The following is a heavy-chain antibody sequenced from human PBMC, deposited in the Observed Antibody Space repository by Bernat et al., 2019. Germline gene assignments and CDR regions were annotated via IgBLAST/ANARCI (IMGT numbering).Heavy chain of an antibody. CDR1: GFTFNSYG. CDR3: AKDRGRGYTYGVGGDDY. D-gene: IGHD5-18*01. V-gene: IGHV3-30*02. CDR2: IRYDGSNK. Sequence: QVQLVASGGGVVQPVGSLRLSCATSGFTFNSYGMPWVRQAPGKGLEWVAFIRYDGSNKNHADSVKCRFTIPRDNSKNTLYLQMNSLRGEDTAVYYCAKDRGRGYTYGVGGDDYWGQGTLVTVSS. J-gene: IGHJ4*02.